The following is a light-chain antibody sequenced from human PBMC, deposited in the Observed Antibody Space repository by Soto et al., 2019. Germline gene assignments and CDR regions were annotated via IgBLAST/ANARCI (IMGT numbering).Light chain of an antibody. V-gene: IGLV1-47*02. Sequence: QSVLTQPPSASGTPGQRVTISCSGSSSNIGDNYVFWYHQLPGAAPKPLMYNNNQRPSGVPDRFSGAKSGTSASLSISGLRSEDEADYHCAAWDDSLGGWVFGGVTNVTVL. CDR3: AAWDDSLGGWV. J-gene: IGLJ3*02. CDR2: NNN. CDR1: SSNIGDNY.